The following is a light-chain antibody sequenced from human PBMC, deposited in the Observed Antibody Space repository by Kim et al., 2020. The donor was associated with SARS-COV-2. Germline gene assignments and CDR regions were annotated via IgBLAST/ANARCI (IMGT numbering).Light chain of an antibody. CDR1: TSYIGNYNG. Sequence: GQSVTIYLTGTTSYIGNYNGVSWYQQSPGAAPKLMIYEVNNRPSGVPDRFSGSKAGNTASLTISGLQTEDEGDYYCSSHASNNTWVFGGGTQLTVL. CDR2: EVN. V-gene: IGLV2-18*02. CDR3: SSHASNNTWV. J-gene: IGLJ3*02.